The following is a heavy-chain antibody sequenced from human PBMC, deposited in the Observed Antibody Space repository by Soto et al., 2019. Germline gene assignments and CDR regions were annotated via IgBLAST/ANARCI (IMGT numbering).Heavy chain of an antibody. D-gene: IGHD3-22*01. CDR1: CGSISSYY. Sequence: SETLSLTCTVSCGSISSYYWSWIRQPAGKGLEWIGRIYTSGSTNYNPSLKSRVTMSVDTSKNQFSLKLSSVTAADTAVYYCARDLGITMIGTGFDYWGQGTLVTVSS. V-gene: IGHV4-4*07. J-gene: IGHJ4*02. CDR3: ARDLGITMIGTGFDY. CDR2: IYTSGST.